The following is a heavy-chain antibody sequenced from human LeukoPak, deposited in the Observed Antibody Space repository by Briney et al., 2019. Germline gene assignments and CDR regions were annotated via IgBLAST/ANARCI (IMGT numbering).Heavy chain of an antibody. Sequence: SETLSLTCTVSGGSISSSSYYWGWIRQPPGKGLEWIGSIYYSGSTYYNPSLKSRVTISVDTSKNQFSLKLSSVTAADTAVYYCARHRGYYDSSGYYEGVDWFDPWGQGTLVTVSS. CDR2: IYYSGST. CDR1: GGSISSSSYY. D-gene: IGHD3-22*01. J-gene: IGHJ5*02. CDR3: ARHRGYYDSSGYYEGVDWFDP. V-gene: IGHV4-39*01.